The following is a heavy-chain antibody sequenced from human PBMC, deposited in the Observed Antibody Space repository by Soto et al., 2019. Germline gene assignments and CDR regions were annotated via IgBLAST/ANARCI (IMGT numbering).Heavy chain of an antibody. CDR1: GFSLTTRGVG. CDR3: AHGIQTSGYLPSS. CDR2: IYWDEDR. D-gene: IGHD3-22*01. V-gene: IGHV2-5*02. Sequence: QITLKESGPTLVKPTQTLTLTCTVSGFSLTTRGVGVGWIRQPPGKALEWLALIYWDEDRRYSPSLKSRLTIPQDTSKNQVVRTMTNMDPGDTATYYCAHGIQTSGYLPSSWGQGTLVTVSS. J-gene: IGHJ5*02.